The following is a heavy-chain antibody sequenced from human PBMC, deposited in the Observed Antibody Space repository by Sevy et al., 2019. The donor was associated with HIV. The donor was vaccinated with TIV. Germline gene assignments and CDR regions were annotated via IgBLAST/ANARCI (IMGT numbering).Heavy chain of an antibody. Sequence: SQTRSLTCSVSGGSSGTSSYFWGWIRQPPGKGLEWIGSIYYSGSTYYNPSLKSRVTISVDMSKSQFSLKLTSVTAADTAVYYCASGPYDSSSWYYFDCWGQGTLVTVSS. J-gene: IGHJ4*02. D-gene: IGHD6-13*01. CDR3: ASGPYDSSSWYYFDC. CDR2: IYYSGST. V-gene: IGHV4-39*01. CDR1: GGSSGTSSYF.